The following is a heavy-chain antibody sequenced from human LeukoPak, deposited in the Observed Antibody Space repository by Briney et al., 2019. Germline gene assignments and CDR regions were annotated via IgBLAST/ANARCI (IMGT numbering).Heavy chain of an antibody. CDR2: IYYSGST. J-gene: IGHJ5*02. CDR3: ASLSRFGGSIDFDP. V-gene: IGHV4-39*01. D-gene: IGHD3-16*01. CDR1: GGSISSSSYY. Sequence: SETLSLTCTVSGGSISSSSYYWGWIRQPPGKGLEWIGSIYYSGSTYYNPSLKSRVTISVDTSKNQFSLKLSPVTASDTAVYYCASLSRFGGSIDFDPWGQGTLVTVSS.